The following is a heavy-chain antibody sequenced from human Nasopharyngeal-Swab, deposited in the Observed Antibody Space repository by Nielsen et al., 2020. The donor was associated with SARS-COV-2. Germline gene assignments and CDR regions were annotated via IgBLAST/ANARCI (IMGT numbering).Heavy chain of an antibody. V-gene: IGHV3-23*01. J-gene: IGHJ6*03. CDR1: GFTFTRHA. Sequence: GGSLRLSCAASGFTFTRHAMSWVRQAPGKGLEWVSAITGSGPTTYYADFVKGRFTMSRDNSQDTLYLQMNSLRAEDTAVYFCAKDRGYCSGATCYDSYHYLDFWGKGTTVTVSS. CDR3: AKDRGYCSGATCYDSYHYLDF. D-gene: IGHD2-2*01. CDR2: ITGSGPTT.